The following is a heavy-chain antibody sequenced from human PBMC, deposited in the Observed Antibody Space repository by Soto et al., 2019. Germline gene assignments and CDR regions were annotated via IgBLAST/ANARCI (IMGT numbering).Heavy chain of an antibody. D-gene: IGHD3-16*01. J-gene: IGHJ5*02. V-gene: IGHV4-34*01. CDR1: GGSFSGYY. Sequence: PSETLSLTCAVYGGSFSGYYWSWIRQPPGKGLEWIGEINHSGSTNHNPSLKSRVTISVDTSKNQFSLKLSSVTAADTAVYYCARGHHFGWFDPWGQGTLVTVS. CDR3: ARGHHFGWFDP. CDR2: INHSGST.